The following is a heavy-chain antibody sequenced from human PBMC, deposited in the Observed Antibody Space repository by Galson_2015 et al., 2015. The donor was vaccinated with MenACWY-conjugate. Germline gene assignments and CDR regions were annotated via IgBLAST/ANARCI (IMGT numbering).Heavy chain of an antibody. V-gene: IGHV4-4*02. Sequence: ETLSLTCAVSSGSISSSNWWSWVRQPPGKGLEWIGEIYHSGSTNYNPSLKSRVTISVDKSKNQFSLKLSSVTAADTAVYYCARDLYSSSSWADYYYYGMDVWGQGTTVTVSS. CDR1: SGSISSSNW. CDR3: ARDLYSSSSWADYYYYGMDV. J-gene: IGHJ6*02. CDR2: IYHSGST. D-gene: IGHD6-6*01.